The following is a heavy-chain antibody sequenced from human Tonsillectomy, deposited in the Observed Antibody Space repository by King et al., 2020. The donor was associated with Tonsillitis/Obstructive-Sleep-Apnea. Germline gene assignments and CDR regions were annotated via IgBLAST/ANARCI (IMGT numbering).Heavy chain of an antibody. CDR3: ARENSSSGFYYYGMDV. J-gene: IGHJ6*02. Sequence: VQLVESGGGLVQPGVSLKLSCAASGFTFSSYEMNWVRQAPGKGLEGVSYITSSGSKIYYADSVKGRFTISRDSAKNTLSLQMNSLRAEDTAVYYCARENSSSGFYYYGMDVWGQGTTVTVSS. V-gene: IGHV3-48*03. CDR1: GFTFSSYE. CDR2: ITSSGSKI. D-gene: IGHD3-22*01.